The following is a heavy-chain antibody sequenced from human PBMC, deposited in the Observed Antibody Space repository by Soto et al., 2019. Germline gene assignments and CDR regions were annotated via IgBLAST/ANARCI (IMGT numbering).Heavy chain of an antibody. Sequence: PSETLSLTCTVSVGSISSSSYYFGWFRQPPGNGLEWIGSIYYSGSTYYNPSRKSRLTISVDTSKNQFSLKLSAVTAADTAVYYCARIPRSIVGATNYVDYWGQGTLVTVS. J-gene: IGHJ4*02. D-gene: IGHD1-26*01. CDR2: IYYSGST. CDR3: ARIPRSIVGATNYVDY. V-gene: IGHV4-39*01. CDR1: VGSISSSSYY.